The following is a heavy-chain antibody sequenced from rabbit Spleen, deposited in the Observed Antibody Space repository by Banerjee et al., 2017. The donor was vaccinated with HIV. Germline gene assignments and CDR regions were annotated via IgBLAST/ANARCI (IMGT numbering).Heavy chain of an antibody. CDR3: ARDSGTSFSSYGMDL. CDR1: GFSFSSSDY. D-gene: IGHD8-1*01. Sequence: QSLEESGGDLVKPGASLTLTCTASGFSFSSSDYMCWVRQPPGKGLEWIACIYAGVTGTTYYTTWAKGRFTISKTSSTTVTLQMSRLTAADTATYFCARDSGTSFSSYGMDLWGPGTLVTVS. CDR2: IYAGVTGTT. J-gene: IGHJ6*01. V-gene: IGHV1S40*01.